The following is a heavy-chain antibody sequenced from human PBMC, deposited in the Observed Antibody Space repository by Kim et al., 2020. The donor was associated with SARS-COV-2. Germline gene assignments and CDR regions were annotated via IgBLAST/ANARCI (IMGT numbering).Heavy chain of an antibody. CDR1: GYTFTSYY. V-gene: IGHV1-46*01. Sequence: ASVKVSCKASGYTFTSYYMHWVRQAPGQGLEWMGIINPSGGSTSYAQKFQGRVTMTRDTSTSTVYMELSSLRSEDTAVYYCARDVVVVAARRLWAFDIWGQGTMVTVSS. CDR2: INPSGGST. D-gene: IGHD2-15*01. CDR3: ARDVVVVAARRLWAFDI. J-gene: IGHJ3*02.